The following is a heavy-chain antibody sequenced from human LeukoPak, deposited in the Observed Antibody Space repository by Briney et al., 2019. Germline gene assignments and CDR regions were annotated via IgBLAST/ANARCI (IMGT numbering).Heavy chain of an antibody. CDR3: ARGSGASSGWPYYYYGMDV. D-gene: IGHD6-19*01. CDR2: IYSGGST. CDR1: GFTVSSNY. V-gene: IGHV3-53*01. Sequence: GGSLRLSCAASGFTVSSNYMSWVRQAPGKGLEWVSVIYSGGSTYYADSVRGRFTISRDNSKNTLYLQMNSLRAEDTAVYYCARGSGASSGWPYYYYGMDVWGQGTTVTVSS. J-gene: IGHJ6*02.